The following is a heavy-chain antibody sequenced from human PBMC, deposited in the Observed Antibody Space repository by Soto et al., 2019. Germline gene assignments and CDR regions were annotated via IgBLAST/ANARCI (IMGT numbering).Heavy chain of an antibody. CDR2: MNPNSGNT. Sequence: QVQLVQSGAEVKKPGASVKVSCKASGYTFTSYDINWVRQATGQGLEWMGWMNPNSGNTGYAQKFQGRVTMTRNTSICTAYMELSSRRSEETAVYDCARERTYFGDYWGQGTLVTVSS. CDR1: GYTFTSYD. CDR3: ARERTYFGDY. J-gene: IGHJ4*02. V-gene: IGHV1-8*01. D-gene: IGHD3-9*01.